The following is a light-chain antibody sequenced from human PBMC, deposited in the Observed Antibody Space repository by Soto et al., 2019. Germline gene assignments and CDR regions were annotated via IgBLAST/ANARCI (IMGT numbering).Light chain of an antibody. J-gene: IGKJ4*02. CDR3: QEDESYSPLR. CDR1: QSIRSW. Sequence: DIQMTQSPSLLSASVGDRVTITCRARQSIRSWLAWYQQKPGKAPNVLIYDAYSLASGVPSRCSGRRSGTEFNLTSAGLEPEDFATYYCQEDESYSPLRFGGGPKVEIK. CDR2: DAY. V-gene: IGKV1-5*01.